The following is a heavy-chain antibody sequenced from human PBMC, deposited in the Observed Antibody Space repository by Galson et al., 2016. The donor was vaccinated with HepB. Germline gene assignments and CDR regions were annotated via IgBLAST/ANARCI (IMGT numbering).Heavy chain of an antibody. V-gene: IGHV1-69*13. D-gene: IGHD5-24*01. Sequence: SVKVSCKASGGVFTNYAINWVRQAPGQGLEWVGGIIPLFGAAKYAQKFQGRVYISADESTSTAYMALNSLRSEDTAIYYCARGPPPRDYWFDPWGQGTLVTVSS. CDR3: ARGPPPRDYWFDP. CDR1: GGVFTNYA. CDR2: IIPLFGAA. J-gene: IGHJ5*02.